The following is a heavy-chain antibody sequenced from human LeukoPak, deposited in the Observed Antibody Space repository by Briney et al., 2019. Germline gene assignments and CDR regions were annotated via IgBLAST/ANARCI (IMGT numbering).Heavy chain of an antibody. CDR3: ARDLGGSYVGAFDY. CDR1: GFTFSSYE. V-gene: IGHV3-48*03. Sequence: GGSLRLSCAASGFTFSSYEMNWVRQAPGKGLEWVSYISSSGSTIYYADSVKGRFTISRDNAKNSLYLQMNSLRAEDTAVYYCARDLGGSYVGAFDYWGQGTLVTVSS. CDR2: ISSSGSTI. D-gene: IGHD1-26*01. J-gene: IGHJ4*02.